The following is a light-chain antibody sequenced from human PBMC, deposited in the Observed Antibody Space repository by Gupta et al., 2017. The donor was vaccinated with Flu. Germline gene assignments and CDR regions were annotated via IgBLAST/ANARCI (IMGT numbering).Light chain of an antibody. V-gene: IGLV1-44*01. J-gene: IGLJ2*01. CDR2: SNN. Sequence: SVLTQPPSASGTPGQRVTISCSGSRSNIGSNTVNWYQQLPGTAPKLLMHSNNQRPSGVPDRFSGSQSGTSASLAISGLQSEDEADYYCAAWDDSLTGPVFGGGTKLTVL. CDR1: RSNIGSNT. CDR3: AAWDDSLTGPV.